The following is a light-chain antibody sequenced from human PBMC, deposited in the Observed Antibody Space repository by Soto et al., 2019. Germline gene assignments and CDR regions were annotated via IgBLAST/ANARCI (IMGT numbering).Light chain of an antibody. J-gene: IGKJ3*01. Sequence: DMQMTQSPSSLSASVGDRVSITCRSSQNISNYLHWYQQRPGKAPKLLIYAASNLRSGDPSRFIGSGSGTDFTLTISSLQAEDFATYYCQQSYSIPRLTFGPGTRVEIK. CDR3: QQSYSIPRLT. CDR1: QNISNY. CDR2: AAS. V-gene: IGKV1-39*01.